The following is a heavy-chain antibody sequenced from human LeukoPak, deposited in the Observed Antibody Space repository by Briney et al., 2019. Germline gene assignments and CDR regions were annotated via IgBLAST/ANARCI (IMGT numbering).Heavy chain of an antibody. J-gene: IGHJ3*02. CDR2: IYYSGST. D-gene: IGHD2-2*01. CDR3: ARDGFCSSTSCFVSAFDI. V-gene: IGHV4-59*01. Sequence: SETLSLTCTVSGGSISSYYWSWIRQPPGKGLEWIGYIYYSGSTNYNPSLKSRVTISVDTSKNQFSLKLSSVTAADTAVYYCARDGFCSSTSCFVSAFDIWGQGTMVTVSS. CDR1: GGSISSYY.